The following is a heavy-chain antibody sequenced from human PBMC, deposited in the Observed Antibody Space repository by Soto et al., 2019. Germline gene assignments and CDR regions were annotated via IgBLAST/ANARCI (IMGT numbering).Heavy chain of an antibody. CDR2: IIPIFGTA. V-gene: IGHV1-69*06. Sequence: SVKVSCKASGGTFSSYAISWVRQAPGQGLEWMGGIIPIFGTANYAQKFQGRVTITADKSTSTAYMELSSLRSEDTAVYYCARDNRGHYDILTGYPFNYWGQGTLVTV. J-gene: IGHJ4*02. CDR3: ARDNRGHYDILTGYPFNY. CDR1: GGTFSSYA. D-gene: IGHD3-9*01.